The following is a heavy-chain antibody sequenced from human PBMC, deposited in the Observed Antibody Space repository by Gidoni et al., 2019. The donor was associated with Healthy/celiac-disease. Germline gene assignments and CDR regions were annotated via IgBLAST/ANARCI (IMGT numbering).Heavy chain of an antibody. J-gene: IGHJ6*02. D-gene: IGHD5-18*01. CDR3: ARGGALWNTYYYGMDV. V-gene: IGHV3-33*01. Sequence: QVQLVASGGGVVQPGRSLRLSCAASGFTFSSYGMHWVRQAPGKGLEWVAVIWYDGSNKYYADSVKGRFTISRDNSKNTLYLQMNSLRAEGTAVYYCARGGALWNTYYYGMDVWGQGTTVTVSS. CDR2: IWYDGSNK. CDR1: GFTFSSYG.